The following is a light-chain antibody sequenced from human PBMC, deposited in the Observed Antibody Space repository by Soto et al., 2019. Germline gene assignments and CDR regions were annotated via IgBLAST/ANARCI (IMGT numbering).Light chain of an antibody. Sequence: QSVLTQPPSVSGAPGQRVTISCTGSSSNIGAGYDVHWYQQLPGTAPKLLIYGNSNRPSGVPDRFSGSKSGTSASLAITGLQAEDEADCYCQSYDSSLSGYVVFGGGTKVTVL. J-gene: IGLJ2*01. CDR1: SSNIGAGYD. CDR2: GNS. V-gene: IGLV1-40*01. CDR3: QSYDSSLSGYVV.